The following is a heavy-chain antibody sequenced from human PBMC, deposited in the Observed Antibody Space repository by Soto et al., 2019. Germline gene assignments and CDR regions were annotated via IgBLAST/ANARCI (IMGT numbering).Heavy chain of an antibody. CDR2: IYPGDSDT. CDR1: GYSFTSYW. V-gene: IGHV5-51*01. CDR3: ARTAAAGKYYYGVDV. D-gene: IGHD6-13*01. J-gene: IGHJ6*02. Sequence: GESLKISCKGSGYSFTSYWIGWVRQMPGKGLEWMGIIYPGDSDTRYSPSFRGQVTISADKSISTAYLQWSSLKASDTAIYYCARTAAAGKYYYGVDVGGQGTTVTVSS.